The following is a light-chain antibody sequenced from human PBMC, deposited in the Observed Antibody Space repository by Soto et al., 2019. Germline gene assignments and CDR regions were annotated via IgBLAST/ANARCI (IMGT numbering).Light chain of an antibody. Sequence: QSALTQPASVSGSIGQSITISCTGTSNDVGAYNYVSWYLHHPGKAPQLMIYDVSNRPSGVSNRFSGSSSGYTASLTISGLQAEDEADYYCSSYTSSSTLVFGTGTKVTVL. J-gene: IGLJ1*01. CDR1: SNDVGAYNY. V-gene: IGLV2-14*03. CDR3: SSYTSSSTLV. CDR2: DVS.